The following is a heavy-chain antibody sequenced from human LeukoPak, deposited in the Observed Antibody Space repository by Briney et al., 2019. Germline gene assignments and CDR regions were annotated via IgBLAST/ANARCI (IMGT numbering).Heavy chain of an antibody. CDR2: IYHSGST. J-gene: IGHJ4*02. CDR3: ARNKGYCGGDCYFYFDY. CDR1: GGSISSSNW. V-gene: IGHV4-4*02. D-gene: IGHD2-21*02. Sequence: NPSETLSLTCAVSGGSISSSNWWSWVRQPPGKGLEWIGEIYHSGSTNYNPSLKSRVTISVDKSKNQFSLKLSSVTAADTAVYYCARNKGYCGGDCYFYFDYWGQGTLVTVSS.